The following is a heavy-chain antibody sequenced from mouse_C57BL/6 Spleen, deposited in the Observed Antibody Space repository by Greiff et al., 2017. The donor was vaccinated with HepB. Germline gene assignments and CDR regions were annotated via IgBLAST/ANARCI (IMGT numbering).Heavy chain of an antibody. V-gene: IGHV5-4*01. J-gene: IGHJ2*01. CDR2: ISDGGSYT. CDR1: GFTFSSYA. Sequence: EVKLMESGGGLVKPGGSLKLSCAASGFTFSSYAMSWVRQTPEKRLEWVATISDGGSYTYYPDNVKGRFTISRDNAKNNLYLQMSHLKSEDTAMYYCARDRRGENFDYWGQGTTLTVSS. CDR3: ARDRRGENFDY.